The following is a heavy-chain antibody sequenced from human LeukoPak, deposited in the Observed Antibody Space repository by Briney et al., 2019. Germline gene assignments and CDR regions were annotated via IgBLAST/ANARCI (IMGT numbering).Heavy chain of an antibody. J-gene: IGHJ2*01. D-gene: IGHD5-24*01. CDR3: ARDNVGDGYNLRFAYWYFDL. CDR2: INYSGNT. V-gene: IGHV4-59*01. Sequence: SETLSLTCSVSGGSISSYYWNWIRQPPGKGLEWIGYINYSGNTNYNPSLKSRVTISVDTSKNQFSLKLSSVTAADTAVYYCARDNVGDGYNLRFAYWYFDLWGRGTLVTVSS. CDR1: GGSISSYY.